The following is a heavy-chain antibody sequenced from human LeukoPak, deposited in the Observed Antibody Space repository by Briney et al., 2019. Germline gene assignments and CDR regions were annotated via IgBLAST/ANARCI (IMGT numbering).Heavy chain of an antibody. V-gene: IGHV3-23*01. Sequence: GGSLRLXCAASGFTFSSYAMSWVRQAPGKELEWVSAISGSGGSTYYADSVKGRFTISRDNSKNTLYLQMNSLRAEDTAVYYCANGILGGFDYWGQGTLVTVSS. J-gene: IGHJ4*02. CDR2: ISGSGGST. CDR1: GFTFSSYA. D-gene: IGHD1-26*01. CDR3: ANGILGGFDY.